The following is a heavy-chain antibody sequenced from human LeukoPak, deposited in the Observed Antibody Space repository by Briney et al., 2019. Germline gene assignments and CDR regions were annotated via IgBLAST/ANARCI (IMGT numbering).Heavy chain of an antibody. Sequence: GGSLRLSCAASGFTFSSYGMHWVRQAPGKGLEWVAVIWYDGSNKYYADSVKGRFTISRDNSKNTLYLQMNSLRAEDTAVYYCARDVSHGDYAWFDPWGQGTLVTVSS. CDR2: IWYDGSNK. CDR1: GFTFSSYG. J-gene: IGHJ5*02. V-gene: IGHV3-33*01. CDR3: ARDVSHGDYAWFDP. D-gene: IGHD4-17*01.